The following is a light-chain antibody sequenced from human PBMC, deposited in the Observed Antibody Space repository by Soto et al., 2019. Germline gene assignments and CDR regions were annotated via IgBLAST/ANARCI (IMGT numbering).Light chain of an antibody. CDR2: ENN. Sequence: QSVLTQPPSGSAAPGQKVTISCSGSSSNIGNNYVSWYQQLPGTAPKLLIYENNKRPSGIPDRFSGSKSGTSATLGITGLQTVDEADYYCGTWDSSLSAGVFGGGTKVTV. CDR1: SSNIGNNY. CDR3: GTWDSSLSAGV. J-gene: IGLJ3*02. V-gene: IGLV1-51*02.